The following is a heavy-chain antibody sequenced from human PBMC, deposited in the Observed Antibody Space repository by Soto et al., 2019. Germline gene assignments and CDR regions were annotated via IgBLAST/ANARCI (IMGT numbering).Heavy chain of an antibody. J-gene: IGHJ6*02. Sequence: QVQLVQSGAEVKKPGSSVKVSCKTSRDTFNKYAFNWVRQAPGQGLEWMGWVIPIFSSRNYAKKFHGRVTLTADDSTSTAYMELRSLRFEDTAVYYCARSETYLGVWGQGTTVTVSS. D-gene: IGHD3-16*01. CDR1: RDTFNKYA. CDR2: VIPIFSSR. V-gene: IGHV1-69*01. CDR3: ARSETYLGV.